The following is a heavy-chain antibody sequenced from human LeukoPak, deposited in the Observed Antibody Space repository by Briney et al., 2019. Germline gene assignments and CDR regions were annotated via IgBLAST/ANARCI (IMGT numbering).Heavy chain of an antibody. Sequence: SETLSLTCTVSGGSISSYYWSWIRQPPGKGLEWIGYIYHSGSTYYNPSLKSRVTISVDRSKNQFSLKLSSVTAADTAVYYCARDPICGGDCYSNWFDPWGQGTLVTVSS. CDR2: IYHSGST. CDR1: GGSISSYY. J-gene: IGHJ5*02. CDR3: ARDPICGGDCYSNWFDP. D-gene: IGHD2-21*01. V-gene: IGHV4-59*12.